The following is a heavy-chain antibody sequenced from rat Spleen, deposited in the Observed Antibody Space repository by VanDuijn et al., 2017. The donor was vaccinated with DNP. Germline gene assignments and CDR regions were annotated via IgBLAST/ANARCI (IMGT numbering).Heavy chain of an antibody. CDR3: TELPSYYEAWFAY. V-gene: IGHV5-25*01. Sequence: EEQLMESGGGLVQPGRSLKLSCEASGITFSDYSMAWVRQAPKKGLEWVAIISTTGGKTDYRDSVKGRFTVSRDNARSTLYLQMNSLRSEDTATYYCTELPSYYEAWFAYWGHGALVTVSS. CDR1: GITFSDYS. J-gene: IGHJ3*01. D-gene: IGHD1-1*01. CDR2: ISTTGGKT.